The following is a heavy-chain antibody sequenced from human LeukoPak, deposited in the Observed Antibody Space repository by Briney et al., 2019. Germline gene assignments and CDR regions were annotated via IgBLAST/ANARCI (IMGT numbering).Heavy chain of an antibody. J-gene: IGHJ4*02. Sequence: GGSLRLSCAASGFTFSNAWMSWVRQAPGKGLEWVGSIKSKTDGGTTDYAASVKGRFTISRDDSKNTLYLQMNSLKTEDTAVYYCTTDDIAVAGTVDYWGQGTLVTVSS. CDR2: IKSKTDGGTT. CDR3: TTDDIAVAGTVDY. CDR1: GFTFSNAW. D-gene: IGHD6-19*01. V-gene: IGHV3-15*01.